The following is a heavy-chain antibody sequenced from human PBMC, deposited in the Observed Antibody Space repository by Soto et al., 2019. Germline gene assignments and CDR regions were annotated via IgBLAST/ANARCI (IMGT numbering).Heavy chain of an antibody. D-gene: IGHD2-2*01. J-gene: IGHJ6*02. Sequence: QVQLQESGPGLVKPSQTLSLTCTVSGGSISSGDYYWSWIRQPPGKGLEWIGYIYYSGSTYYNPSLKSRVTISVDTSKNQFSLKLSSVTAADTAVYYCARGVVVPADPDYYYGMDVWGQGTTVTVSS. CDR3: ARGVVVPADPDYYYGMDV. V-gene: IGHV4-30-4*01. CDR1: GGSISSGDYY. CDR2: IYYSGST.